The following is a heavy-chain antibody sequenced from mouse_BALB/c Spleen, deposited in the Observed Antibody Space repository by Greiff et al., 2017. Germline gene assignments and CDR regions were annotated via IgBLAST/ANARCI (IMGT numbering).Heavy chain of an antibody. Sequence: EVQLVESGGGLVTPGGSLKLSCAASGFTFSSYAMSWVRQTPEKRLEWVASISSGGSTYYPDSVKGRVTISRDNARNSLYLQMSSLRSEATAMYYCERSDDDQAWFADWGKGTLVTVSA. CDR2: ISSGGST. CDR1: GFTFSSYA. V-gene: IGHV5-6-5*01. J-gene: IGHJ3*01. CDR3: ERSDDDQAWFAD.